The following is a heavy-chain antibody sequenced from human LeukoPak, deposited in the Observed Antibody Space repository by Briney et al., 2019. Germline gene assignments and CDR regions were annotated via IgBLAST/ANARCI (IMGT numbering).Heavy chain of an antibody. D-gene: IGHD3-3*01. CDR3: ARHESERDFWSPQVY. Sequence: KPGESLKISCKGSGYSFTSYWIGWVRQMPGKGLEWMGRIDPSDSYTDYSPSFQGHVTISADKSISTAYLQWSSLKASDTAMYYCARHESERDFWSPQVYWGQGTLVTVSS. CDR2: IDPSDSYT. J-gene: IGHJ4*02. V-gene: IGHV5-10-1*01. CDR1: GYSFTSYW.